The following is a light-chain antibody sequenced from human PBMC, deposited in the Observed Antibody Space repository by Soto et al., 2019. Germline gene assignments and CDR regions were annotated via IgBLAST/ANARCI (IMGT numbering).Light chain of an antibody. CDR3: TSYTITSPYV. J-gene: IGLJ1*01. Sequence: SALTQPASVSGSPGQSVTISCTGTSSDVGAYNYVSWYQQHPGKAPKLMIFEVSNRPSGVSNRFSGSKSGNTASLTISGLQAEDEADYYCTSYTITSPYVFGTGTKVTVL. CDR2: EVS. CDR1: SSDVGAYNY. V-gene: IGLV2-14*03.